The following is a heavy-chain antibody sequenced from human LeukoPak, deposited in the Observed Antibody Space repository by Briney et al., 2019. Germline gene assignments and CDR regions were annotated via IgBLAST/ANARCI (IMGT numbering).Heavy chain of an antibody. J-gene: IGHJ3*02. CDR2: ISYSGGT. D-gene: IGHD3-22*01. V-gene: IGHV4-39*02. CDR3: AREVEYYDSSGYRPHAFDI. CDR1: DGSIINNNHY. Sequence: PSENLSLTCTVSDGSIINNNHYWGWTRQPPGKGLEWIGSISYSGGTAYNPSLRSRVTISVDTSKNQFSLKVNSVTAADTAVYYCAREVEYYDSSGYRPHAFDIWGQGTLVTVSS.